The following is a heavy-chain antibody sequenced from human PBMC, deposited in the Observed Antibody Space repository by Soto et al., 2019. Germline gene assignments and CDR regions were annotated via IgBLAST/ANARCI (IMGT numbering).Heavy chain of an antibody. J-gene: IGHJ6*02. CDR1: GGTFSSYA. D-gene: IGHD6-13*01. Sequence: GASVKVSCKASGGTFSSYAISWVRQAPGQGLEWMGGSIPIFGTANYAQKFQGRVTITADKSTSTAYMELSSLRSEDTAVYYCASRGEGFGSGSWYGVPDYYYGMDVWGQGTTVTVSS. CDR2: SIPIFGTA. CDR3: ASRGEGFGSGSWYGVPDYYYGMDV. V-gene: IGHV1-69*06.